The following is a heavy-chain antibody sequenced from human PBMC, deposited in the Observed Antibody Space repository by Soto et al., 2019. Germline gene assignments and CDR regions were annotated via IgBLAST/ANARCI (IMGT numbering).Heavy chain of an antibody. Sequence: QVPLVQSGAEVKKPGASVKVSCKASGYTFTSYAMHWVRQAPGQRLEWMGWINAGNGNTKYSQKFQGRVTITRDTAACTAYMERSSLRSEDTAVYYCARGGSEWLVRYYFDYWGQGTLVTVSS. V-gene: IGHV1-3*01. D-gene: IGHD6-19*01. CDR2: INAGNGNT. CDR3: ARGGSEWLVRYYFDY. CDR1: GYTFTSYA. J-gene: IGHJ4*02.